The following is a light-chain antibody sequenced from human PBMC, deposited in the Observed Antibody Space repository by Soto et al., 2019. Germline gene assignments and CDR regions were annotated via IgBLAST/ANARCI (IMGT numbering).Light chain of an antibody. CDR1: SSDIGGYNS. CDR3: SSYTDRKHLV. CDR2: DVT. Sequence: QSALTQSPSASGSPGQSVTISCTGTSSDIGGYNSVSWYQQHPGKAPKVMIYDVTKRPSGVPDRFSGSKSGNTASLTVSALQAEDEAYYYCSSYTDRKHLVFGTGTKLPVL. J-gene: IGLJ1*01. V-gene: IGLV2-8*01.